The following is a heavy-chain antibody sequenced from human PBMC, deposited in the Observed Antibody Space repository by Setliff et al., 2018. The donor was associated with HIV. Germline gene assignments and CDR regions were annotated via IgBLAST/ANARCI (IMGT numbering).Heavy chain of an antibody. J-gene: IGHJ3*01. CDR2: IHPNTGST. CDR3: AKQGYSDSLYAFDV. D-gene: IGHD1-26*01. V-gene: IGHV1-2*06. CDR1: GYTYTAYY. Sequence: ASVKVSCKTSGYTYTAYYIYWVRQAPGHGLELMGRIHPNTGSTNYLQEFQGRVTITRDTSMSTVYMALTGLTSDDTAVYYCAKQGYSDSLYAFDVWGQGTMVTVSS.